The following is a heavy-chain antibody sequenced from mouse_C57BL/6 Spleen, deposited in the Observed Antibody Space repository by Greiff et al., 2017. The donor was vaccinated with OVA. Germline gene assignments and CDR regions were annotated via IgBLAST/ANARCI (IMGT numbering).Heavy chain of an antibody. CDR1: GYTFTSYW. CDR2: IDPSDSYT. D-gene: IGHD2-1*01. V-gene: IGHV1-69*01. CDR3: ARSRGNYSHYAMDY. J-gene: IGHJ4*01. Sequence: QVQLQQPGAELVMPGASVQLSCKASGYTFTSYWMHWVKQRPGQGLEWIGEIDPSDSYTNYNQKFKGKSTLTVDKSSSTAYMQLSSLTSEDSAVYYCARSRGNYSHYAMDYWGQGTSVTVSS.